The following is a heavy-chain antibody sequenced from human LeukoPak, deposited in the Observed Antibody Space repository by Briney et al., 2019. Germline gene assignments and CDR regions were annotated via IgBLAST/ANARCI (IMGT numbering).Heavy chain of an antibody. CDR1: GGSISSHY. CDR2: IYYSGST. Sequence: SENLSLNCTVSGGSISSHYWSWMRQPPGKGLEWIGYIYYSGSTNYNPSLKSRVTISVDTSKNQFSLKLSSVTAADTAVYYCASRVYDFWSGFIDYWGQGTLVTVSS. D-gene: IGHD3-3*01. CDR3: ASRVYDFWSGFIDY. V-gene: IGHV4-59*11. J-gene: IGHJ4*02.